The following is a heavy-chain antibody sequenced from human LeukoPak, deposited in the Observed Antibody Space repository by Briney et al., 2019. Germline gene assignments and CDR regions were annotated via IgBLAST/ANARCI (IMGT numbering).Heavy chain of an antibody. V-gene: IGHV4-34*01. CDR1: GGSFSGYY. CDR3: ARTLDGAGGYFDY. CDR2: INHSGST. D-gene: IGHD1-26*01. J-gene: IGHJ4*02. Sequence: SETLSLTCAVYGGSFSGYYWSWIRQPPGKGLEWIGEINHSGSTNYNPSLKNRVTISVDTSKNQFSLKLSSVTAADTAVYYCARTLDGAGGYFDYWGQGTLVTVSS.